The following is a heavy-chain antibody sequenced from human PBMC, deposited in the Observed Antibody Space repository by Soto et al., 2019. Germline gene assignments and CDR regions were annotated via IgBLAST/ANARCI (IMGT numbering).Heavy chain of an antibody. D-gene: IGHD6-6*01. CDR2: ISSSSSYI. V-gene: IGHV3-21*01. J-gene: IGHJ4*02. CDR1: GFTFSSYS. Sequence: PGGSLRLSCAASGFTFSSYSMNWVRQAPGKGLEWVSSISSSSSYIYYVDSVKGRFTISRDNAKNSLYLQMNSLRAEDTAVYYCARGWEMYSSSSYFDYWGQGTLVTVSS. CDR3: ARGWEMYSSSSYFDY.